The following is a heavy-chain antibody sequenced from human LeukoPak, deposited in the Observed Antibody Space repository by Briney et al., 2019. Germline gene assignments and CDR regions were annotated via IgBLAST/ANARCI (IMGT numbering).Heavy chain of an antibody. CDR1: GYSLTSYW. CDR3: ARHHTSGWYKSDAFDI. D-gene: IGHD6-19*01. Sequence: GESLKISCKGSGYSLTSYWIGWVRQMPGKGLEWMGIIYPGDSDTRYSPPFQGQITISADKSISTAYLQWSSLKASDTAMYYCARHHTSGWYKSDAFDIWGQGTMVTVSS. J-gene: IGHJ3*02. V-gene: IGHV5-51*01. CDR2: IYPGDSDT.